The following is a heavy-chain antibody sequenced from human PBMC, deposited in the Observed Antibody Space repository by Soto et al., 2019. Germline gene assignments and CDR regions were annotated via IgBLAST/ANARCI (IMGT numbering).Heavy chain of an antibody. J-gene: IGHJ4*02. D-gene: IGHD3-10*01. CDR3: AKDRPSGLLWFGEQMALFDY. CDR2: IWFDGSNE. CDR1: GFTFSDYG. V-gene: IGHV3-33*06. Sequence: PGGSLRLSCAASGFTFSDYGMHWVRQAPGEGLQWVAVIWFDGSNEHYADSVKGRFTISRDNSKNTLYLQMYSLRAEDTAVYYCAKDRPSGLLWFGEQMALFDYWGQGTLVTVSS.